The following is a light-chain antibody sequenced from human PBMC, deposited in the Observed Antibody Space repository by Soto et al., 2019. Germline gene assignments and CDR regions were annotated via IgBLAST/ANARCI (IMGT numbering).Light chain of an antibody. Sequence: QSVLTQPPSASGTPGQRVTISCSGSSSNIGSNTVNWYQQLPGTAPKLLMYSNHQRPSRVPDRFSGSKSGTAASLAINGHQSADASDYYCETWANSPNAGDIFRTRTKVPV. CDR2: SNH. CDR3: ETWANSPNAGDI. V-gene: IGLV1-44*01. J-gene: IGLJ1*01. CDR1: SSNIGSNT.